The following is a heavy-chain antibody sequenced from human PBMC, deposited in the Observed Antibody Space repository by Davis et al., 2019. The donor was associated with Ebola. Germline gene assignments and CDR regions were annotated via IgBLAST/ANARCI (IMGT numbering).Heavy chain of an antibody. J-gene: IGHJ6*02. CDR1: GYTFTGYY. V-gene: IGHV1-18*04. Sequence: AASVKVSCKASGYTFTGYYMHWVRQAPGQGLEWMGWISAYNGNTNYAQKLQGRVTMTTDTSTSTAYMELSSLRSEDTAVYYCATLQATVTTNYYYGMDVWGQGTTVTVSS. CDR3: ATLQATVTTNYYYGMDV. D-gene: IGHD4-11*01. CDR2: ISAYNGNT.